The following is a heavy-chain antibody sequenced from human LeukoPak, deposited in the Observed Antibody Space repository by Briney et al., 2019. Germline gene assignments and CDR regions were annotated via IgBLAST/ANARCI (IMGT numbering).Heavy chain of an antibody. CDR3: AGDIISSGGLEY. D-gene: IGHD6-6*01. CDR1: GFTFSRYW. CDR2: IKQDGSTE. V-gene: IGHV3-7*04. J-gene: IGHJ4*02. Sequence: GGSLRLSCAASGFTFSRYWMNWVRQAPGKGLEWVAHIKQDGSTEYYVDSVKGRFTISRDNAKNSLFLQMNSLRAEDTAVYYCAGDIISSGGLEYWGQGTLVTVSS.